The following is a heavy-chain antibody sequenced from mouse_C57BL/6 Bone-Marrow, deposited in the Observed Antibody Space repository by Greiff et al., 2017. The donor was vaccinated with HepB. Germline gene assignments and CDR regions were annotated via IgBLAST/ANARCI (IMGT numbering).Heavy chain of an antibody. V-gene: IGHV5-4*01. CDR2: ISDGGSYT. Sequence: EVMLVESGGGLVKPGGSLKLSCAASGFTFSSYAMSWVRQTPEKRLEWVATISDGGSYTYYPDNVKGRFTISRDNAKNNLYLQMSHLKSKDTAMYYCARERMYYYGSSYKGFAYWGQGTLVTVSA. CDR3: ARERMYYYGSSYKGFAY. D-gene: IGHD1-1*01. J-gene: IGHJ3*01. CDR1: GFTFSSYA.